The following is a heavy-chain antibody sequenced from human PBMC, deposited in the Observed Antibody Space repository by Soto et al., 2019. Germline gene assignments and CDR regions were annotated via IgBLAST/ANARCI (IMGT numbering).Heavy chain of an antibody. CDR1: GYTFTSYG. D-gene: IGHD1-26*01. CDR2: ISAYNGNT. CDR3: ARGGESGRFCRRAWFDP. V-gene: IGHV1-18*04. Sequence: QVQLVQSGAEVKKPGASVKVSCKASGYTFTSYGISWVRQAPGQGLEWMGWISAYNGNTNSAQKLQGRVTMTTDTSTSTAYMELRSLRSEDTGVYYCARGGESGRFCRRAWFDPWGQGTLVTASS. J-gene: IGHJ5*02.